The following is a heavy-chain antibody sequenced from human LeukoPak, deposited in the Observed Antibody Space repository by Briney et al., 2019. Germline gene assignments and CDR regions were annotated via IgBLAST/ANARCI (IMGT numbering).Heavy chain of an antibody. V-gene: IGHV1-2*02. CDR2: INPNSGGT. D-gene: IGHD3-10*01. J-gene: IGHJ5*02. CDR1: GYTFTGYY. CDR3: ARDRITMVRGLITKNEPYNWFDP. Sequence: ASVKVSRKASGYTFTGYYMHWVRQAPGQGLEWMGWINPNSGGTNYAQKFQGRVTLTRDTSISTAYMELSRLRSDDTAVYYSARDRITMVRGLITKNEPYNWFDPWGQGTLVTVSS.